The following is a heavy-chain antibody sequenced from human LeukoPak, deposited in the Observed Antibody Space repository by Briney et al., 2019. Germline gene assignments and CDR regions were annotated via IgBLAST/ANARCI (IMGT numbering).Heavy chain of an antibody. CDR2: ISSGGSTT. J-gene: IGHJ4*02. Sequence: PGGSLRLSCATSGFTFGDFHMNCLRQPPGKGLEHVSYISSGGSTTYYADSVVGRFSISRDDAKNFLYLQMDSLRDGDTAVYYCARDPHAGIFDSWGQGTLVTVSS. CDR1: GFTFGDFH. V-gene: IGHV3-48*02. CDR3: ARDPHAGIFDS.